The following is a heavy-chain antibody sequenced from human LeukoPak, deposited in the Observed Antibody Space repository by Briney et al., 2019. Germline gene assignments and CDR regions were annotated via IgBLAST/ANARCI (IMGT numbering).Heavy chain of an antibody. J-gene: IGHJ4*02. D-gene: IGHD2-21*01. CDR1: GFTFSSFA. V-gene: IGHV4-4*07. CDR3: ARGGIPDY. CDR2: FYTSATP. Sequence: GSLRLSCAASGFTFSSFAMNWIRQPAGKGLEWIGRFYTSATPKHNPSLKSRVTISVDTSRNQFSLKLSSVTAADTAVYYCARGGIPDYWGQGILVTVSS.